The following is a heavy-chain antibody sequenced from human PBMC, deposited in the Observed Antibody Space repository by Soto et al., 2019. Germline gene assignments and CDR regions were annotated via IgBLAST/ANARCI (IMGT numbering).Heavy chain of an antibody. J-gene: IGHJ1*01. CDR1: GFTFSSYA. V-gene: IGHV3-23*01. CDR3: AKDQHGDYVVSEYFQH. Sequence: GSLRLSCAASGFTFSSYAMNWVRQAPGKGLEWVSGISRYGSSTYYADSVKGRFTISRDNSKNTLYLQMNSLRAEDTAVYYCAKDQHGDYVVSEYFQHWGQGTLVTVSS. CDR2: ISRYGSST. D-gene: IGHD4-17*01.